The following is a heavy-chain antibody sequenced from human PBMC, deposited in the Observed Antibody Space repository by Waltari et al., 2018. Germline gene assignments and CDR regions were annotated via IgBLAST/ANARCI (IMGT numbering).Heavy chain of an antibody. V-gene: IGHV3-30*18. D-gene: IGHD6-19*01. CDR3: AKMLDSSGWMGVDY. J-gene: IGHJ4*02. CDR2: ILYDGSKK. Sequence: PGKGVEWVAVILYDGSKKYHADSVKGRFTISRDNSKNTLYLQMNSLRPEDTALYYCAKMLDSSGWMGVDYWGQGTLVTVSS.